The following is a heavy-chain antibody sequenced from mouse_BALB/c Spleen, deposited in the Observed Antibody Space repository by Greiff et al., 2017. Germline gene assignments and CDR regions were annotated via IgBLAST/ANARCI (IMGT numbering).Heavy chain of an antibody. J-gene: IGHJ2*01. Sequence: EVKLLESGPGLVKPSQSLSLTCSVTGYSITSGYYWNWIRQFPGNKLEWMGYISYDGSNNYNPSLKNRISITRDTSKNQFFLKLNSVTTEDTATYYCARNWAGVDYWGQGTTLTVSS. V-gene: IGHV3-6*02. CDR2: ISYDGSN. CDR3: ARNWAGVDY. CDR1: GYSITSGYY. D-gene: IGHD4-1*01.